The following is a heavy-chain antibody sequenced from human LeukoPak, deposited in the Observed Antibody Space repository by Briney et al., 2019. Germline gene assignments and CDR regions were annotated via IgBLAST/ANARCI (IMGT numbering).Heavy chain of an antibody. V-gene: IGHV1-2*02. Sequence: WASVKVSCKASGYTFTGYYMHWVRQAPGQGLERMGWINPNSGGTNYAQKFQGRVTMTRDTSISTAYMELSRLRSDDTAVYYCAREQLRFDSSGYGGFDYWGQGTLVTVSS. CDR2: INPNSGGT. CDR1: GYTFTGYY. J-gene: IGHJ4*02. D-gene: IGHD3-22*01. CDR3: AREQLRFDSSGYGGFDY.